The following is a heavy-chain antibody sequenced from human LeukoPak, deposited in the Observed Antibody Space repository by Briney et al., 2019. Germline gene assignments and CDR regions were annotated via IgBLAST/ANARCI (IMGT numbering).Heavy chain of an antibody. V-gene: IGHV3-23*01. CDR3: AKNPRLEGWIYFDS. J-gene: IGHJ4*02. Sequence: QPGGSLRLSCAASGFTFSSYSMSWVRQAPGKGLEWVSGISGSGGRIDYADSVKGRFTISRDNSKNTLSLQMNSLTAEDTAVYYCAKNPRLEGWIYFDSWGQGILVTVSS. D-gene: IGHD1-1*01. CDR1: GFTFSSYS. CDR2: ISGSGGRI.